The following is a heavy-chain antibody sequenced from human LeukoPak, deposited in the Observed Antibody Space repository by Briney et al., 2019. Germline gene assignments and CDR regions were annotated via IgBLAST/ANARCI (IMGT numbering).Heavy chain of an antibody. CDR1: GFTFSSYG. D-gene: IGHD1-26*01. J-gene: IGHJ4*02. Sequence: GGSLRLSCAASGFTFSSYGMHWVRQAPGKGLEWVSYISSSSSTIYYADSVKGRFTISRDNAKNSLYLQMNSLRAEDTAAYYCARATTYAFDYWGQGTLVTVSS. CDR3: ARATTYAFDY. CDR2: ISSSSSTI. V-gene: IGHV3-48*04.